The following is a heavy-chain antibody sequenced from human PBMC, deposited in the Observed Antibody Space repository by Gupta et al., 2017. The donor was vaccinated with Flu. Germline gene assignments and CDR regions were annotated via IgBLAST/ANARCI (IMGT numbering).Heavy chain of an antibody. Sequence: DDYAMHWVRQAPGKGLEWVAGITWNSGAIVYGDSVKGRFTISRDNAKNSLFLQMNSLRTEDTALYYCAKAHSSGWEYFFDHWVQGTLVTVSS. CDR3: AKAHSSGWEYFFDH. J-gene: IGHJ4*02. V-gene: IGHV3-9*01. CDR1: DDYA. CDR2: ITWNSGAI. D-gene: IGHD6-19*01.